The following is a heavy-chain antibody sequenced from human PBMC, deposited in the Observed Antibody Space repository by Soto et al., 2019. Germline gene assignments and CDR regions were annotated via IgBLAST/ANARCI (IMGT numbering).Heavy chain of an antibody. V-gene: IGHV3-74*01. CDR1: GFTFSGYW. CDR2: NNSYGSST. CDR3: ARGWSGDRNEYFDV. Sequence: GGSLRLSCTASGFTFSGYWMHWVRHAPGKGLVWVSRNNSYGSSTTYADSVKGRFTISRDNAQRTLYMQMNSVRAEDTPINYCARGWSGDRNEYFDVWGQGTMVTVSS. D-gene: IGHD3-3*01. J-gene: IGHJ3*01.